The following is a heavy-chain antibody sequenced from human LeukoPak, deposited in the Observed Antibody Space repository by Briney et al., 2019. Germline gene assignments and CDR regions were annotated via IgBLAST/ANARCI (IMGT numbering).Heavy chain of an antibody. Sequence: GGALRLSCAASGFTFSSYAMSWVRQAPGKGLEWVSAIRDSGSSTHYADSVKGRFTISRDNSKNTLYLQMNSLRAEDTAVYYCARLPGYCSSNSCYKMTIPFDYWGQGTLVTVSS. CDR2: IRDSGSST. V-gene: IGHV3-23*01. CDR1: GFTFSSYA. D-gene: IGHD2-2*02. J-gene: IGHJ4*02. CDR3: ARLPGYCSSNSCYKMTIPFDY.